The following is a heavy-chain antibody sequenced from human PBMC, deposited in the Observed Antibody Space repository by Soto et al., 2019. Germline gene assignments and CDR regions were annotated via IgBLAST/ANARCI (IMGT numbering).Heavy chain of an antibody. CDR2: ISGSGGST. D-gene: IGHD3-22*01. Sequence: GGSLRLSCAASGFTVSSNYMSWVRQAPGKGLGWVSAISGSGGSTYYADSVKGRFTISRDNSKNTLYLQMNSLRAEDTAVYYCAKCMDTMIVVAPNAFDIWGQGTMVTVSS. CDR1: GFTVSSNY. V-gene: IGHV3-23*01. J-gene: IGHJ3*02. CDR3: AKCMDTMIVVAPNAFDI.